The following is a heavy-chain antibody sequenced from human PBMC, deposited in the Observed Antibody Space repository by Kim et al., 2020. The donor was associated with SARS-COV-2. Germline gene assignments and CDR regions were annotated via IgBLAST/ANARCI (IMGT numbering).Heavy chain of an antibody. CDR2: IYYSGST. D-gene: IGHD4-17*01. J-gene: IGHJ2*01. Sequence: SETLSLTCTVSGGSISSYYWSWIRQPPGKGLEWIGYIYYSGSTNYNPSLKSRVTISVDTSKNQFSLKLSSVTAADTAVYYCARGAYGGNSFVLNWYFDLWGRGTLVTVSS. CDR3: ARGAYGGNSFVLNWYFDL. CDR1: GGSISSYY. V-gene: IGHV4-59*13.